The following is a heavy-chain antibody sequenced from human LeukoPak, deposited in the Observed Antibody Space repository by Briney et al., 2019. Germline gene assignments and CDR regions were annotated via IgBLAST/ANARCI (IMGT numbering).Heavy chain of an antibody. CDR2: ISSSSSYI. CDR1: GFTFSSYS. Sequence: GGSLRLSCAASGFTFSSYSMNWVRQAPGKGLEWVSSISSSSSYIYYADSVKGRFTISRDNPKNTLYLQMNSLRAEDTAVYYCARGLLWFGVYAFDIWGQGAMVTVSS. CDR3: ARGLLWFGVYAFDI. D-gene: IGHD3-10*01. V-gene: IGHV3-21*04. J-gene: IGHJ3*02.